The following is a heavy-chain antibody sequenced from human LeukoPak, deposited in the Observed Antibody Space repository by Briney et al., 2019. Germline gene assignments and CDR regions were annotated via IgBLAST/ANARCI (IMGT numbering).Heavy chain of an antibody. D-gene: IGHD5-12*01. Sequence: GGSLRLSCAASGFSFSRFWMNWVRQAPGKGLEWVANIKRDGGEKYYVDSVKGRFTISRDNAKNSLYLQMNSLRAEDTALYYFFSDYDSGYWGQGTLVTVSS. J-gene: IGHJ4*02. CDR2: IKRDGGEK. CDR3: FSDYDSGY. CDR1: GFSFSRFW. V-gene: IGHV3-7*02.